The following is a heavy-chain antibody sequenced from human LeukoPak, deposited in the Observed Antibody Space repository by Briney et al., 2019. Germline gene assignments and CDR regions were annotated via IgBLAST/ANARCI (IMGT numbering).Heavy chain of an antibody. Sequence: GGSLRLSCAASGFTFSSYWMHWVRQAPGKGLVWVSRINSDGSSTSYADSVKGRSTISRDNAKNTLYLQMNSLRAEDTAVYYCARGTAARPGWFDPWGQGTLVTVSS. J-gene: IGHJ5*02. V-gene: IGHV3-74*01. CDR2: INSDGSST. CDR1: GFTFSSYW. CDR3: ARGTAARPGWFDP. D-gene: IGHD6-6*01.